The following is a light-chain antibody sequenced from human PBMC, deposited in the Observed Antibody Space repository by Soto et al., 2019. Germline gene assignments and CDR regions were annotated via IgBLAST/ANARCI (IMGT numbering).Light chain of an antibody. J-gene: IGKJ3*01. V-gene: IGKV3-20*01. CDR1: QSVSSSY. CDR2: GAS. CDR3: QQYGSSRGVT. Sequence: EIVLTQSPGTLSLSPGERATLSCRASQSVSSSYLAWYQQKPGQAPRLLIYGASSRATGIPDRFSGSGSGTNFTLTLSRLEPEDFAVYYCQQYGSSRGVTFGPGTKVDIK.